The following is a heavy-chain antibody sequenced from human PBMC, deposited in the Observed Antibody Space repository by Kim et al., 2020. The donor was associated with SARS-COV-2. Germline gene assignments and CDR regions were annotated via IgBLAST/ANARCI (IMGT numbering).Heavy chain of an antibody. D-gene: IGHD2-2*02. CDR2: ISGNGSGT. CDR3: AKVYCSSDSRYTTES. Sequence: GGSLRLSCAASGFSFSSYGMRWVRQAPGKGLEWVAIISGNGSGTHYADSVKGRLTISRDNPKNTVYLQMNSLRAEDTAIYYCAKVYCSSDSRYTTESWGRGTLVTVSS. CDR1: GFSFSSYG. J-gene: IGHJ5*02. V-gene: IGHV3-23*01.